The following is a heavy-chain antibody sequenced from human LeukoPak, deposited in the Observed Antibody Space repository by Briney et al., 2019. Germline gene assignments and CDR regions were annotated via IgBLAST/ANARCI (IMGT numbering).Heavy chain of an antibody. CDR3: AKDSTHDSSGYYDY. V-gene: IGHV3-9*03. CDR2: ISWNSGSI. D-gene: IGHD3-22*01. Sequence: GGSLRLSCAASGFTFDDYAMDWVRQAPGKGLEWVSGISWNSGSIGYADSGKGRFTISRDNAKNSLYLQMNNLRAEDMAFYYCAKDSTHDSSGYYDYWGQGTLVTVSS. CDR1: GFTFDDYA. J-gene: IGHJ4*02.